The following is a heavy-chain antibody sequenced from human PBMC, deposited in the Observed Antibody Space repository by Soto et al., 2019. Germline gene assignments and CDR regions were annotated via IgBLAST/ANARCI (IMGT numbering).Heavy chain of an antibody. CDR1: GGSVSSGSYY. CDR2: IYYSGST. V-gene: IGHV4-61*01. J-gene: IGHJ5*02. D-gene: IGHD6-13*01. CDR3: ARDTELIATAGTVNWFDP. Sequence: PSETLSLTCTVSGGSVSSGSYYWSWIRQPPGKGLEWIGYIYYSGSTNYNPSLKSRVTISVDTSKNQFSLKLSSVTAADTAVYYCARDTELIATAGTVNWFDPWGQGTLVTVSS.